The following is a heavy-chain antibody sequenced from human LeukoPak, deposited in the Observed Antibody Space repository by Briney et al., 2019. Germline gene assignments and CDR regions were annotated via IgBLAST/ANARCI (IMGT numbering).Heavy chain of an antibody. J-gene: IGHJ3*02. Sequence: KPGGSLRLSCAASGFTFSSYSMNWVRPAPGKGLEWVSSISSSSSYIYYADSVKGRFTISRDNAKNSLYLQMNSLRAEDTAVYYCAVPYYDFWSGYYDAFDIWGQGTMVTVSS. V-gene: IGHV3-21*01. CDR3: AVPYYDFWSGYYDAFDI. D-gene: IGHD3-3*01. CDR1: GFTFSSYS. CDR2: ISSSSSYI.